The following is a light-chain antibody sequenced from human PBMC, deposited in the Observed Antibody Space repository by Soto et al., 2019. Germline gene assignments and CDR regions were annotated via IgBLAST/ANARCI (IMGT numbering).Light chain of an antibody. Sequence: EVVLTQSPGTLSVAPGERATLSCKASQSVRGNLAWYQQKPGQAPRLLMHDSSSRATGIPARFSGSGSGTEFALTISSVQSEDFALYYCQQYHHWPPLTFGGGTRVEIK. J-gene: IGKJ4*01. CDR1: QSVRGN. CDR3: QQYHHWPPLT. V-gene: IGKV3-15*01. CDR2: DSS.